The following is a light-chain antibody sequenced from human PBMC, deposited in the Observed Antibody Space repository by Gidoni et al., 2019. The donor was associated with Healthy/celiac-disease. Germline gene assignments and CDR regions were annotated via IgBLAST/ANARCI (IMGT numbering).Light chain of an antibody. CDR2: GAS. CDR1: QSVSSN. CDR3: QQYNNWPRT. Sequence: EIVTTQSPATLSVSPGERSTLSCRASQSVSSNLAWYQQKPGQTPSLLIYGASTRATGIPARFSGSGSGMEFTLTISSLQSEDFAVYYCQQYNNWPRTFGQGTKVEIK. V-gene: IGKV3-15*01. J-gene: IGKJ1*01.